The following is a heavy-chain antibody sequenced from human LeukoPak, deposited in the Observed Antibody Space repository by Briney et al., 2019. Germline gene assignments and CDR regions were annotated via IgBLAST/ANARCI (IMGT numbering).Heavy chain of an antibody. CDR2: IYYSGST. D-gene: IGHD5-18*01. CDR3: ASTDTAMGPDAFDI. CDR1: GGSISSSSYY. V-gene: IGHV4-39*01. J-gene: IGHJ3*02. Sequence: PSETLSLTCTVSGGSISSSSYYWGWFRQPPGKGLEWIGSIYYSGSTYYNPSLKSRVTISVDTSKNQFSLKLSSVTAADTAVYYCASTDTAMGPDAFDIWGQGTMVTVSS.